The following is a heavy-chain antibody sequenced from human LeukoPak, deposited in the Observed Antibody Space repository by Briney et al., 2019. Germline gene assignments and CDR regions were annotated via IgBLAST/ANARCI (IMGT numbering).Heavy chain of an antibody. CDR1: GYSISSGYY. D-gene: IGHD6-13*01. J-gene: IGHJ5*02. Sequence: SETLSLPCTVSGYSISSGYYWGWLRQPPGRGLEWIGTIYHSGSTYYNPSLKSRVTISVDTSKNQFSLKLSSVTAADTAVYFCARAYSSSWYFNWFDPWGQGTQVTVSS. V-gene: IGHV4-38-2*02. CDR3: ARAYSSSWYFNWFDP. CDR2: IYHSGST.